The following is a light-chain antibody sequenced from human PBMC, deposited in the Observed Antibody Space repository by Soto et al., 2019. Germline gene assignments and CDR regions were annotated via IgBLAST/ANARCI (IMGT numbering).Light chain of an antibody. V-gene: IGLV2-23*01. Sequence: QSVLTQPASVSGSPGQSITISCIETTSDFGTKKFFSWYQQQPGKAPKLIIYEGTKRPSGVSSCFSGSKSGNTASLTVSGLQSDDEADYFCCLYTSFFSFFGGGTKLTVL. CDR3: CLYTSFFSF. J-gene: IGLJ2*01. CDR2: EGT. CDR1: TSDFGTKKF.